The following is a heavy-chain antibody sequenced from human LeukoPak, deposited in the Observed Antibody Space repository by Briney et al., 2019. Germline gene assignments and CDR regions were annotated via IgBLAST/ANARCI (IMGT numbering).Heavy chain of an antibody. CDR1: GYTFTGYY. CDR3: ARGPASDY. Sequence: ASVKVSCKASGYTFTGYYMHWVRQAPGQGLEWMGWMNPNSGNTGYAQKFQGRVTMTRNTSISTAYMELSSLRSEDTAVYYCARGPASDYWGQGTLVTVSS. V-gene: IGHV1-8*02. CDR2: MNPNSGNT. J-gene: IGHJ4*02.